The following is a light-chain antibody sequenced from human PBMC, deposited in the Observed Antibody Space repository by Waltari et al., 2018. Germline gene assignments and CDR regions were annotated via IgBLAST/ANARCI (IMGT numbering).Light chain of an antibody. Sequence: EIVLTQSPATMSLSQGARATFSCRASQSVSSYFAWYQQKPGQAPRLLIYGTYNRATGIPARFSGSGSGTDFTLTISSLEPEDFAVYYCQQRSSWPNTFGQGTKLEIK. CDR3: QQRSSWPNT. J-gene: IGKJ2*01. V-gene: IGKV3-11*01. CDR2: GTY. CDR1: QSVSSY.